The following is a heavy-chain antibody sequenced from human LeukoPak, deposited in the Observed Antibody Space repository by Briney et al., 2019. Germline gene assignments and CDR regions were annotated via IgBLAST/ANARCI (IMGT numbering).Heavy chain of an antibody. CDR3: ARAGSTNSFDP. V-gene: IGHV3-30-3*01. Sequence: GGSLRLSCAASGFTVSSNYMSWVRQAPGRGPEWVAVISYDGGKRFYADSVKGRFTISRDNSKNTLYLQMNSLEIEDTAVYYCARAGSTNSFDPWGQGTLVTVSS. J-gene: IGHJ5*02. CDR2: ISYDGGKR. D-gene: IGHD2-8*01. CDR1: GFTVSSNY.